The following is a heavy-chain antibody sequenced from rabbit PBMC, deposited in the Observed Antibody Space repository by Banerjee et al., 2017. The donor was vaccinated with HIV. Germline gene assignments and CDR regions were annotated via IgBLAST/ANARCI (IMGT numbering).Heavy chain of an antibody. CDR2: IDAGDSDDS. CDR1: GFSFSDRYY. Sequence: QEQLEESGGGLVQPEGSLTLTCTASGFSFSDRYYMCWVRQAPGKGPEWIGCIDAGDSDDSVYANWAKGRFTISKTSSTTVTLKMTSLTAADTATYFCVRVVYASSSGYYPTRLDLWGPGTLVTVS. J-gene: IGHJ3*01. D-gene: IGHD1-1*01. CDR3: VRVVYASSSGYYPTRLDL. V-gene: IGHV1S45*01.